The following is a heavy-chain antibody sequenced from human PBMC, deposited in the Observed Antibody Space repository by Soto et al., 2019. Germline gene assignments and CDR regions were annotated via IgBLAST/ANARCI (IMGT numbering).Heavy chain of an antibody. Sequence: GGSLRLSCVASGFTFSAFGMHWVRQAPGKGLEWVAISSYGGSNKYYGDSVQGRFTISRDNSRDTLYLQMNSLRSEDTAVYYCAASPSFWQNYYYGAMDVWGQGTTVTVS. J-gene: IGHJ6*02. V-gene: IGHV3-30*03. CDR3: AASPSFWQNYYYGAMDV. CDR2: SSYGGSNK. CDR1: GFTFSAFG.